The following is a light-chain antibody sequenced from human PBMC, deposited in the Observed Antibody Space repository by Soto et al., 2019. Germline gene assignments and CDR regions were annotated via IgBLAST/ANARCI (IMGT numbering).Light chain of an antibody. CDR2: AAS. CDR3: QQLNTYPWT. Sequence: DIQLSQSPSFLSASVGDGVTITCRASQGISNSLAWYQQKPGRAPKLLIYAASTLQSGVPSRFSGSGSGTEFTLTISSLQPEDFATYYCQQLNTYPWTFGQGTKVDI. CDR1: QGISNS. J-gene: IGKJ1*01. V-gene: IGKV1-9*01.